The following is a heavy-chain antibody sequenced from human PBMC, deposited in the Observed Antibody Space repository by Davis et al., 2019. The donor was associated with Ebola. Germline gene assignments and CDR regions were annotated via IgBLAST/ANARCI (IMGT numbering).Heavy chain of an antibody. Sequence: GESLKISCAGSGFSLKYFSMSWVRQAPGKGLEWISYISSSSGTIYYADSVRGRFTISRDNAKNSLYLQMNSLRAEDTAVYYCARDLYDSGDRYYFDYWGQGTLVTVSS. CDR1: GFSLKYFS. D-gene: IGHD4-17*01. CDR2: ISSSSGTI. J-gene: IGHJ4*02. V-gene: IGHV3-48*04. CDR3: ARDLYDSGDRYYFDY.